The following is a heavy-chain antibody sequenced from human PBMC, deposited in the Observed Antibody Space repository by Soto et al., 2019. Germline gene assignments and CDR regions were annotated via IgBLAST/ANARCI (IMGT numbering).Heavy chain of an antibody. CDR2: ISGDGNKK. CDR3: AKGLGYGPPIDY. V-gene: IGHV3-30*18. Sequence: QVHLVESGGGVVQPGGSLRLSCAASGFSFRTYGMHWVRQAPGKGLEWVAFISGDGNKKYYVDSVEGRFTVSRDNSKKLLYLEMKSLRTEDTAVYYCAKGLGYGPPIDYWGQGTLLTVSS. CDR1: GFSFRTYG. D-gene: IGHD5-18*01. J-gene: IGHJ4*02.